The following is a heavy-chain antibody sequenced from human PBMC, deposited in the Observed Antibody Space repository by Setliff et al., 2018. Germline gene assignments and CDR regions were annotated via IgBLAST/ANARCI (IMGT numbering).Heavy chain of an antibody. J-gene: IGHJ4*02. CDR2: IYYSGSTS. Sequence: SETLSLTCTVSGGSINNCYWSWIRQPAGKGLEWIGYIYYSGSTSYYNPSLKSRIIISADASKNQFSLRLTSVTAADTALYYCARHGGGTPYYYESRGFDSWGQGTQVTVSS. CDR1: GGSINNCY. V-gene: IGHV4-59*06. CDR3: ARHGGGTPYYYESRGFDS. D-gene: IGHD3-22*01.